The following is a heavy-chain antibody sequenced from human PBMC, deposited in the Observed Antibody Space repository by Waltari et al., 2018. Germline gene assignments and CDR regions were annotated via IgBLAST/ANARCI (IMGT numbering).Heavy chain of an antibody. CDR3: AREVGGSSWSTTPRGDAFDI. V-gene: IGHV4-39*07. J-gene: IGHJ3*02. CDR1: GDSLTSDIYY. CDR2: ISYRGAT. D-gene: IGHD6-13*01. Sequence: QLQLQESGPGLVTPSETLSLTCTVSGDSLTSDIYYWGWIRQPPGKGLEWIATISYRGATYYIPSLKSRVTISIDTSKNQFSLKVTSVTAADTAVYYCAREVGGSSWSTTPRGDAFDIWGQGTMVTVSS.